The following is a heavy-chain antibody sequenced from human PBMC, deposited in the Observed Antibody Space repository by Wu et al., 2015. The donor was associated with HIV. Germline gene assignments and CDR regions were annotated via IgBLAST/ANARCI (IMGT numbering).Heavy chain of an antibody. CDR1: GYTFNVFN. Sequence: QVQLLQSGPEVRKPGASVKVSCKISGYTFNVFNINWVRQISGRELEWMGWMNPKSGSAAHSQQFQGRVSMTRDISISTAYLEVNSLASEDTAVYYCVRVGVLMTSAETMEYFQYWGLGTQVTVSS. CDR3: VRVGVLMTSAETMEYFQY. V-gene: IGHV1-8*02. CDR2: MNPKSGSA. D-gene: IGHD1-26*01. J-gene: IGHJ1*01.